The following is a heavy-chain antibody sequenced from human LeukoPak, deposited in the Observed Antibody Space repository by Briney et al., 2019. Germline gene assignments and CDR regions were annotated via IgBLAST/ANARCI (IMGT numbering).Heavy chain of an antibody. D-gene: IGHD3-3*01. Sequence: GGSLRLSCAASGFTFSSYAMSWVRQAPGKGLEWVSAISGSGGSTYYADSVKGRFTISRDNSKNTLYLQMNSLRAEDTAVYYCAKVGDDFWSGYPGYYYYMDVWGKGPRSPSP. J-gene: IGHJ6*03. CDR3: AKVGDDFWSGYPGYYYYMDV. CDR1: GFTFSSYA. CDR2: ISGSGGST. V-gene: IGHV3-23*01.